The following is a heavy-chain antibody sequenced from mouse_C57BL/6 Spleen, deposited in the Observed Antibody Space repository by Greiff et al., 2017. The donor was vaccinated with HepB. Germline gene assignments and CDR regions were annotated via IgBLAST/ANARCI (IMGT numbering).Heavy chain of an antibody. CDR3: ARRGHIQTYGNYADY. D-gene: IGHD2-1*01. J-gene: IGHJ2*01. V-gene: IGHV1-82*01. CDR1: GYAFSSSW. CDR2: IYPGDGDT. Sequence: VQLQQSGPELVKPGASVKISCKASGYAFSSSWMNWVKQRPGKGLEWIGRIYPGDGDTNYNGKFKGKATLTADKSSSTAYMQLSSLTSEDSAVYFCARRGHIQTYGNYADYWGQGTTLTVSS.